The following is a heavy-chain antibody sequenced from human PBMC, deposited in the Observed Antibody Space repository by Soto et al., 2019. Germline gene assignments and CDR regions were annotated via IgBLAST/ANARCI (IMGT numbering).Heavy chain of an antibody. D-gene: IGHD3-10*01. V-gene: IGHV4-34*01. Sequence: SETLSLTCAVDGGSFSGYYWSWIRQPPGNGLEWIGEINHSGSTNYNPSLKSRVTISVDTSKNQFSLKLSSVTAADTAVYYCARTPYGSGSYYHFPFDYWGQGTLVTVS. CDR1: GGSFSGYY. J-gene: IGHJ4*02. CDR3: ARTPYGSGSYYHFPFDY. CDR2: INHSGST.